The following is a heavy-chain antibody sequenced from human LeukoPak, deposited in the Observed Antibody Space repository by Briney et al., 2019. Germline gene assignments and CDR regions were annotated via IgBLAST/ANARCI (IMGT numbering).Heavy chain of an antibody. CDR1: GFTFNTYG. Sequence: GGSLRLSCAASGFTFNTYGMHWVRQAPGKGLEWVAFIRYGGSSNYYADSVNGRFIISKDNSKNMSYLLMSILGADDTAVYYCAKVRYQLLIDYWGQGTLVTVSS. J-gene: IGHJ4*02. D-gene: IGHD2-2*01. CDR2: IRYGGSSN. CDR3: AKVRYQLLIDY. V-gene: IGHV3-30*02.